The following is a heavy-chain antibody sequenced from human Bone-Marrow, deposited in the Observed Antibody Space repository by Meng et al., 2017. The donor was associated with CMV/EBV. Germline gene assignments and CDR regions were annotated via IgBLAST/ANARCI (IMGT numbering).Heavy chain of an antibody. CDR1: GGSINDYY. J-gene: IGHJ6*02. V-gene: IGHV4-59*01. CDR3: AREASRLGSYYFGVDV. D-gene: IGHD2-2*01. CDR2: IFYTGSA. Sequence: SETLSLTCTVSGGSINDYYWSWIRQPPGKGLEWLGYIFYTGSAFYYNPSLKSRLTISVDRSQNQFSLKRTSVTAADSAVYFCAREASRLGSYYFGVDVWGQGTTVTVSS.